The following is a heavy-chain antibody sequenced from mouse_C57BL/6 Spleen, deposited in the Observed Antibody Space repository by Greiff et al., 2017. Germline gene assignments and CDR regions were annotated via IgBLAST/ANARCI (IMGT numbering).Heavy chain of an antibody. Sequence: EVHLVESGGGLVKPGGSLKLSCAASGFTFSSYAMSWVRQTPEKRLEWVATISDGGSYTYYPDNVKGRFTISRDTAKNNLYLQMSHLKAEDTAMYYCARDYYDYDGYWYFDVWGTGTTVTVSS. CDR1: GFTFSSYA. CDR2: ISDGGSYT. J-gene: IGHJ1*03. D-gene: IGHD2-4*01. V-gene: IGHV5-4*01. CDR3: ARDYYDYDGYWYFDV.